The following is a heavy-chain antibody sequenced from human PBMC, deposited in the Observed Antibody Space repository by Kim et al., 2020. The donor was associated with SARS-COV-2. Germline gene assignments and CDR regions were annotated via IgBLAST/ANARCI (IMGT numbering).Heavy chain of an antibody. CDR1: GFTFSSYS. CDR3: ATANFFGSGSIG. V-gene: IGHV3-48*02. Sequence: GGSLRLSCAASGFTFSSYSMNWVRQAPGKGLEWISHISSSRVTYYADSVKGRFTTSRDNAKNSLYLQMNSLRDEDTGVYYCATANFFGSGSIGWGQGTLVTVSS. CDR2: ISSSRVT. D-gene: IGHD3-10*01. J-gene: IGHJ4*02.